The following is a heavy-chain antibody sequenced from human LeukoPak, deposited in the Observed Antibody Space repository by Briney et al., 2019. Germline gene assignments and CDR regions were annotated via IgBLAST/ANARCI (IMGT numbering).Heavy chain of an antibody. Sequence: PGGSLRLSCAASGFRFSTSWMDWVRQAPGKGLEWVANIGPDGNEKYYVDSVKGRFTISRDNAKSSLYLQMNGLRAEDTAVYFCAKALDYWGQGTLLTVSS. CDR2: IGPDGNEK. J-gene: IGHJ4*02. CDR1: GFRFSTSW. CDR3: AKALDY. V-gene: IGHV3-7*05.